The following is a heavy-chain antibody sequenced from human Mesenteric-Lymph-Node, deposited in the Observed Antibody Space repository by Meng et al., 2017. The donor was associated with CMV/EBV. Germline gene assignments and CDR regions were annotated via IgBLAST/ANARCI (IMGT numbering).Heavy chain of an antibody. D-gene: IGHD3-10*02. CDR2: ISGGGGST. J-gene: IGHJ4*02. CDR3: AKEYVHDS. Sequence: GGSLRLSCAASGFTFSNYAMSWVRQAPGKGLEWVSAISGGGGSTFYADSVKGRLTISRDNPKNTLYLQMNSLRAENTATYYCAKEYVHDSWGQGTQVTVSS. V-gene: IGHV3-23*01. CDR1: GFTFSNYA.